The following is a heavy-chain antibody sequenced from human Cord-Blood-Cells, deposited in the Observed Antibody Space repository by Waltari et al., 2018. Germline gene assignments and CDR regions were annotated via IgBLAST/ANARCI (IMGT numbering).Heavy chain of an antibody. Sequence: EVQLLESGGGLVQPGGSPRLSCAASGFTLSSYAMSWVRQAPGKGLGWVSAISGSGGSTNYADPVKGRFTMPRDNAKNTLYLQRNSLRAEDTAVYYGAKGQIYSSSSEYFQHWGQGTLVTVSS. CDR2: ISGSGGST. D-gene: IGHD6-6*01. V-gene: IGHV3-23*01. CDR1: GFTLSSYA. J-gene: IGHJ1*01. CDR3: AKGQIYSSSSEYFQH.